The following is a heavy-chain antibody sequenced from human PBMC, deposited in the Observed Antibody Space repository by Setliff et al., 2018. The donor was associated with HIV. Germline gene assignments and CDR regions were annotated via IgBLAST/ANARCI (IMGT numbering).Heavy chain of an antibody. Sequence: SETLSLTCTVSGGSISSGSYYWSWIRQPAGKGLECIGRIYTSGSTNYNPSLKSRVTISVDTSKNQFSLKLSSVTAADTAVYYCARVISSWSAYYIDYWGQGTLVTVSS. CDR1: GGSISSGSYY. CDR2: IYTSGST. D-gene: IGHD3-3*01. V-gene: IGHV4-61*02. CDR3: ARVISSWSAYYIDY. J-gene: IGHJ4*02.